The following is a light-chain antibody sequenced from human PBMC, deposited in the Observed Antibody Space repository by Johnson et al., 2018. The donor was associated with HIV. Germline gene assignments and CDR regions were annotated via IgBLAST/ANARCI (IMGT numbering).Light chain of an antibody. J-gene: IGLJ1*01. CDR1: SSNIENNY. Sequence: QSILTQPPSVSAAPGQKVTISCSGNSSNIENNYVSWYQQLPGTAPKLLIYDNNKRPSRIPDRFSGSKSGTSATLGITGLQTGDEADYYCGTWDTSLIARYVFGTGTKVTVL. CDR3: GTWDTSLIARYV. V-gene: IGLV1-51*01. CDR2: DNN.